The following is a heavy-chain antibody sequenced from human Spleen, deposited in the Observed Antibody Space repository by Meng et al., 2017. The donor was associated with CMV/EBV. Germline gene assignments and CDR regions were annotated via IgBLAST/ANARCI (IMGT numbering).Heavy chain of an antibody. Sequence: NWWTWVRQSAGKGLEWIGEIYHSGTTNYNPSLRSRVTISIDDSTNQFSLRLTSATVADTAVYYCARSLSVSHRYCSGGSCLGFDLWGQGALVTVSS. CDR3: ARSLSVSHRYCSGGSCLGFDL. D-gene: IGHD2-15*01. J-gene: IGHJ4*02. CDR2: IYHSGTT. CDR1: NW. V-gene: IGHV4-4*02.